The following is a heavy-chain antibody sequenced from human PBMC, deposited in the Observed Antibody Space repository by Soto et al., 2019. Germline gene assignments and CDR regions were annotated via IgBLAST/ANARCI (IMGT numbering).Heavy chain of an antibody. D-gene: IGHD2-2*02. V-gene: IGHV3-13*05. J-gene: IGHJ6*02. CDR1: GFTFSNFD. CDR3: ARAYTGRLPRRADYYYAMDV. Sequence: GGSLRLSCATSGFTFSNFDMHWVRQVPGKGLEWVSAIGAARDPYYLGSVKGRLTISRENAKNSVYLQMSDLRAGDSAVYYCARAYTGRLPRRADYYYAMDVWGQGTTVTVSS. CDR2: IGAARDP.